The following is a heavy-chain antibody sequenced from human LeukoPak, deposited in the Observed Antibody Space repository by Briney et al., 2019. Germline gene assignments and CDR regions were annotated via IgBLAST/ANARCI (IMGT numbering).Heavy chain of an antibody. V-gene: IGHV3-23*01. D-gene: IGHD6-13*01. CDR2: ISGSGGST. Sequence: GGSLRLSCAASVFTFSSYAMSWVRQAPGKGLQWVSAISGSGGSTYYADSVKGRFTISRDNSKNTLYLQMNSLRAEDTAVYYCAKGHLPYSSSWSDYWGQGTLVTVSS. CDR1: VFTFSSYA. CDR3: AKGHLPYSSSWSDY. J-gene: IGHJ4*02.